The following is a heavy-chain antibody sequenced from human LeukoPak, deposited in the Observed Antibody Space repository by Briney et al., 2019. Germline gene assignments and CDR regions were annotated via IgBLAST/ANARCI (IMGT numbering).Heavy chain of an antibody. V-gene: IGHV4-4*02. CDR2: IYHTGST. D-gene: IGHD3/OR15-3a*01. CDR3: ARNLMGLVGPLEY. J-gene: IGHJ4*02. CDR1: GGSISSSNW. Sequence: PSGTLSLTCAVSGGSISSSNWWSWVRQPPGKGLEWIGEIYHTGSTNYNPSLESRVTISVDKSKNQFSLKLSSVTAADTAVYYCARNLMGLVGPLEYWGQGTLVTVSS.